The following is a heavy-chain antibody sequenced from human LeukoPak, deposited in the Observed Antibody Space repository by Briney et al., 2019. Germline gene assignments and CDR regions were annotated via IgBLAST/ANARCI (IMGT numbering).Heavy chain of an antibody. Sequence: PGGSLRLSCAASGFTFSNYAMSWVRQAPGKGLEWVSHISGSGGDTYYADSVKGRFTISRDNSKNTLFLQMNSLRAVDTALYYCIWFGEQLHMTLDSWGQGTPVTVSS. V-gene: IGHV3-23*01. CDR3: IWFGEQLHMTLDS. CDR1: GFTFSNYA. CDR2: ISGSGGDT. D-gene: IGHD3-10*01. J-gene: IGHJ4*02.